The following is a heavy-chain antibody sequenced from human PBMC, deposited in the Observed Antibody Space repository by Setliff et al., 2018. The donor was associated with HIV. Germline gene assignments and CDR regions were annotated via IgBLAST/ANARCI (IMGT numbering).Heavy chain of an antibody. Sequence: SETLSLTCAVYGGSLSGYYWTWIRQPPGKGLEWIGEINHSGSTNYNPSLKSRVTISIDTSKNQFSLKLSSVTAADTAMYYCARGRMATVLIRNWIDPLGQGSLVTVSS. V-gene: IGHV4-34*01. CDR3: ARGRMATVLIRNWIDP. CDR1: GGSLSGYY. CDR2: INHSGST. J-gene: IGHJ5*02. D-gene: IGHD4-4*01.